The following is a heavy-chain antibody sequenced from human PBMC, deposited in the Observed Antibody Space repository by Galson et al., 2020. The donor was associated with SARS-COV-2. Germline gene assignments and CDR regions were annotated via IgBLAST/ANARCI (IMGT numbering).Heavy chain of an antibody. V-gene: IGHV4-59*08. D-gene: IGHD3-10*01. CDR1: GGSISSYY. Sequence: SQTLSLTCTVSGGSISSYYWSWIRQPPGKGLEWIGSFYYSGSTYYNPSLKSRVTISVDTSKNQFSLKLRSVTAADTAVYYCARHPSAYYSFDYWGQGTLVTVSS. J-gene: IGHJ4*02. CDR2: FYYSGST. CDR3: ARHPSAYYSFDY.